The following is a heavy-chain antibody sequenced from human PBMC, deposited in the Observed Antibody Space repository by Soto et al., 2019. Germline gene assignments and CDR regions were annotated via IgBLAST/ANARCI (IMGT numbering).Heavy chain of an antibody. V-gene: IGHV4-59*01. CDR2: AYYSGNV. Sequence: PSETPSLTCNVSGVSLTGYHWNWIRQPPGKTLEWIGFAYYSGNVLYNPSFKGRASIRVDRSKNQFSLRLTSVTAADTAVYYCARRLNLGSFDHWGQGTLVTVSS. D-gene: IGHD3-10*01. CDR1: GVSLTGYH. J-gene: IGHJ5*02. CDR3: ARRLNLGSFDH.